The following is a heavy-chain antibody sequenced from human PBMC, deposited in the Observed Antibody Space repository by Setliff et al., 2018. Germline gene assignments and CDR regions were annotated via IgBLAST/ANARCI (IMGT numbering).Heavy chain of an antibody. J-gene: IGHJ4*02. CDR1: GYSFIRYY. Sequence: ASVKVSCKTSGYSFIRYYMYWVRQAPGQGLEWMGWIHAGSSNTLSSQRFQDRITISRDTSATTVHMELSSLRSDDTAVYYCARMSTSGPHYDYWGQGTLVTVSS. D-gene: IGHD2-8*02. V-gene: IGHV1-3*01. CDR2: IHAGSSNT. CDR3: ARMSTSGPHYDY.